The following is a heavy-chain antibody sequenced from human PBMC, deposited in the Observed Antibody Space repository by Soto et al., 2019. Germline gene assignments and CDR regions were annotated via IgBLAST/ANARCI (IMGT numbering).Heavy chain of an antibody. D-gene: IGHD1-26*01. CDR2: ISAHNGNT. CDR1: GYNFSSHG. V-gene: IGHV1-18*01. J-gene: IGHJ6*02. Sequence: QAQLVQSGAEVKKPGASVKVSCKASGYNFSSHGISWVRQAPGQGLEWMGRISAHNGNTDYEHRLQGRVTMTKDTSTGTVYLEMWRPRSADAAVYYCARLYILGAGSSYGMDVWGQGTTVSVSS. CDR3: ARLYILGAGSSYGMDV.